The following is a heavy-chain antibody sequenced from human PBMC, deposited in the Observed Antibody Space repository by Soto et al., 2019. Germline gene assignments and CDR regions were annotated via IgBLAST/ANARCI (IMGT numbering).Heavy chain of an antibody. CDR2: ISYDGSNK. D-gene: IGHD6-19*01. Sequence: TGGSLRLSCAASGFTFSSYAMHWVRQAPGKGLEWVAVISYDGSNKYYADSVKGRFTISRDNSKNTLYLQMSSLRAEDTAVYYCARDFPVAGYYYYGMDVWGQGTTVTVSS. CDR1: GFTFSSYA. CDR3: ARDFPVAGYYYYGMDV. J-gene: IGHJ6*02. V-gene: IGHV3-30-3*01.